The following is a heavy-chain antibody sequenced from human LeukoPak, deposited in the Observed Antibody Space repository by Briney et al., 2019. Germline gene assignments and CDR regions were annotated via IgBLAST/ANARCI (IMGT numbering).Heavy chain of an antibody. D-gene: IGHD2-2*01. CDR1: GFTFSSHG. Sequence: GGSLRLSCAASGFTFSSHGMNWVRQAPGKGLEWVSYISSSSSTIYYADSVKGRFTISRDNAKNSLYLQMNSLRAEDTAVYYCARDHCSSTSCYALGAFDIWGQGTMVTVSS. CDR3: ARDHCSSTSCYALGAFDI. CDR2: ISSSSSTI. J-gene: IGHJ3*02. V-gene: IGHV3-48*01.